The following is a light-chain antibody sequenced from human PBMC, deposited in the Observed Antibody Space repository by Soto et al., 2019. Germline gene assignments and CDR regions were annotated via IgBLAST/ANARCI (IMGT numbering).Light chain of an antibody. V-gene: IGKV3-20*01. CDR3: QQYGSSLWT. CDR1: QSVSSSY. CDR2: GAS. Sequence: ERLWTQSPGTLALSRGARARRSWRAIQSVSSSYLAWYQQKPGQAARLLIYGASSRATGIPDRFSGSGSGTDFTITISRLEPEDFAVYYCQQYGSSLWTVGPGTKVDIK. J-gene: IGKJ1*01.